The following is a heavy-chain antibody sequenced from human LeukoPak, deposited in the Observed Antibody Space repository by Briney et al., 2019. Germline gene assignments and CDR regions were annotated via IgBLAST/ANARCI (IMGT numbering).Heavy chain of an antibody. CDR3: ASPNCRGGSCYSEDAFDI. V-gene: IGHV4-34*01. CDR1: GGSFSGYY. J-gene: IGHJ3*02. D-gene: IGHD2-15*01. CDR2: INHSGST. Sequence: SSETLSLTCAVYGGSFSGYYWSWIRQPPGKGLEWIGEINHSGSTNYNPSLKSRVTTSVDTSKNQFSLKLSSVTAADTAVCYCASPNCRGGSCYSEDAFDIWGQGTMVTVSS.